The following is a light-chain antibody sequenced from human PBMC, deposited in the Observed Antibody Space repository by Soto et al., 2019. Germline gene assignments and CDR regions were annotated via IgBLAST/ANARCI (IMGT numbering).Light chain of an antibody. J-gene: IGKJ4*02. CDR3: HQLKSYPLT. CDR2: AAS. CDR1: QGISSY. Sequence: DIQLTQSPSFLSASVGDRVTITCRGSQGISSYVAWYQQKSGKAPKLIIYAASTLQSGLPSRLIGSGAGPEFTLTVSSLQSEDFAFYRCHQLKSYPLTCGGGTKVDIK. V-gene: IGKV1-9*01.